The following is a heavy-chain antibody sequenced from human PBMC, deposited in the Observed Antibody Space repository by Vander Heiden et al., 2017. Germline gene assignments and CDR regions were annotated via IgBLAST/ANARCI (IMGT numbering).Heavy chain of an antibody. CDR2: IGGGGGSR. CDR1: GFTFSTDA. CDR3: ARTHGGY. V-gene: IGHV3-23*01. J-gene: IGHJ4*02. Sequence: EVQLLESGGGLVQPGGSLRLSCAASGFTFSTDAMSWVRQAPGKGLEWVSAIGGGGGSRYYADSVKGRFTVSRDNSKNTLYLQMNSLRADDTAVYYCARTHGGYWGQGTLVTVSS. D-gene: IGHD3-16*01.